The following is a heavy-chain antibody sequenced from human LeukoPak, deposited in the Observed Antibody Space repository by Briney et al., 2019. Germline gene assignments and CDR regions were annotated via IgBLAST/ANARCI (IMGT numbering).Heavy chain of an antibody. V-gene: IGHV3-33*01. Sequence: GGSLRLSCAASGFTFSNYGMHGVRQAPGKGLEWVAVIWYDGSNKYYADSVKGRFTISRDNSKNTLYLQMNSLRAEDTAVYYCAGTKATRGFLDYWGQGTLVTVSS. J-gene: IGHJ4*02. CDR1: GFTFSNYG. CDR3: AGTKATRGFLDY. CDR2: IWYDGSNK. D-gene: IGHD1/OR15-1a*01.